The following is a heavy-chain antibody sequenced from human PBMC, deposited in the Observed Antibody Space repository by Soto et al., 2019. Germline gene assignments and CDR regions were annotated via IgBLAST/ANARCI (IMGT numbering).Heavy chain of an antibody. Sequence: SETLSLTCTVSVGSISSYYWSWIRQPPGKGLEWIGYIYYSGSTNYNPSLKSRVTISVDTSKNQFSLKLSSVTAADTAVYYCARVSWNWFEPWGQGTMVTVSS. V-gene: IGHV4-59*01. CDR3: ARVSWNWFEP. J-gene: IGHJ5*02. CDR2: IYYSGST. CDR1: VGSISSYY. D-gene: IGHD6-6*01.